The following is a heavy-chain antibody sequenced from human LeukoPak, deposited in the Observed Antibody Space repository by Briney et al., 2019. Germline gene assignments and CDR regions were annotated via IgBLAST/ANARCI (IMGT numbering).Heavy chain of an antibody. CDR2: IIPIFGTA. J-gene: IGHJ4*02. CDR1: GGTFSSYA. CDR3: ARDKHVWGIAAAGKGNY. D-gene: IGHD6-13*01. Sequence: SVKVSCKASGGTFSSYAISWVRQAPGQGLEWMGGIIPIFGTANYAQKFQGRVTITADESTSTAYMELSSLRSEDTAVYYCARDKHVWGIAAAGKGNYWGQGTLVTVSS. V-gene: IGHV1-69*13.